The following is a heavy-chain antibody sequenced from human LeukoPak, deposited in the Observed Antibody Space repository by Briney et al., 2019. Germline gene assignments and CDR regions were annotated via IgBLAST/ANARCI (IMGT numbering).Heavy chain of an antibody. Sequence: SVKVSCKASGGTFSSYAISWVRQAPGQELEWMGGIIPIFGTANYAQKFQGRVTITTDESTSTAYMELSSLRSEDTAVYYCARDNYAGANWFDPWGQGTLVTVSS. J-gene: IGHJ5*02. V-gene: IGHV1-69*05. D-gene: IGHD1-7*01. CDR1: GGTFSSYA. CDR2: IIPIFGTA. CDR3: ARDNYAGANWFDP.